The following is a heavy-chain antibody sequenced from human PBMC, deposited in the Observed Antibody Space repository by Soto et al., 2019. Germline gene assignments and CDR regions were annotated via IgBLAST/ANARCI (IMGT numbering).Heavy chain of an antibody. CDR1: GFTFSSYS. CDR2: ISSSSSYI. D-gene: IGHD3-22*01. V-gene: IGHV3-21*01. J-gene: IGHJ4*02. Sequence: EVQLVEAGGGLVKPGGSLRLSCAASGFTFSSYSMNWVRQAPGKGLEWVSSISSSSSYIYYADSVTGRFTISSDNAKNSLYLQMNSLRAEDTAVYYCARLTSYDSSGYDCYWGQGTLVTVSS. CDR3: ARLTSYDSSGYDCY.